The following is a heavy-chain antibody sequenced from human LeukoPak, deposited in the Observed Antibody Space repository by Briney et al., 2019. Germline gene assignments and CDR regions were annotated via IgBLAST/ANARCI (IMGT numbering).Heavy chain of an antibody. V-gene: IGHV4-39*01. CDR1: GGSISSSSYY. CDR3: ARRVRDGLIAVAGKGDFDY. CDR2: IYYSGST. D-gene: IGHD6-19*01. J-gene: IGHJ4*02. Sequence: SETLSLTCTVSGGSISSSSYYWGWIRQPPGKGLEWIGSIYYSGSTYYNPSLKSRVTISVDTSKNQFSLKLSSVTAADTAVYYCARRVRDGLIAVAGKGDFDYWGQGTLVTVSS.